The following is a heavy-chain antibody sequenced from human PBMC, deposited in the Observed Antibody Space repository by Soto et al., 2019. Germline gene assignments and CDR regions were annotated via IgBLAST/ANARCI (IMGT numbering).Heavy chain of an antibody. CDR3: TGVLEWSSGSRWGVDP. V-gene: IGHV3-73*01. CDR2: IRSKANSYAT. D-gene: IGHD3-3*01. CDR1: GFTFSGSA. J-gene: IGHJ5*02. Sequence: HPWGSLRLSGAASGFTFSGSAMHWVRQASGKGLEWVGRIRSKANSYATAYAASVEGRFTISRDDSKNTAYLQMNSLKTEETAVYYCTGVLEWSSGSRWGVDPSGQGTLVTVS.